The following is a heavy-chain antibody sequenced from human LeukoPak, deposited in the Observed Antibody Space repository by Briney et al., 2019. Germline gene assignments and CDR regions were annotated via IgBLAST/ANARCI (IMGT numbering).Heavy chain of an antibody. Sequence: PGGSLRLSCAASGFTFSDYYMSWIRQAPGKGLEWVSYISSSGSTIYYADSVKGRFTISRDNAKNSLHLQMNSLRAEDTAVYYCARRGFYDISGYSFGHWGQGTLVTVSS. CDR1: GFTFSDYY. V-gene: IGHV3-11*01. J-gene: IGHJ4*02. CDR3: ARRGFYDISGYSFGH. CDR2: ISSSGSTI. D-gene: IGHD3-22*01.